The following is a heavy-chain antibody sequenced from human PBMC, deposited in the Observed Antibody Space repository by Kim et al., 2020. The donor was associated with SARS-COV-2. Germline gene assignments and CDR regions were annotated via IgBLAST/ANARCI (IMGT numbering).Heavy chain of an antibody. V-gene: IGHV3-11*03. Sequence: YADSVKGRFTITRDNAKNSLYLQMNSLRAEDAAVYYCASPSHYYYYGMDVWGQGTTVTVSS. J-gene: IGHJ6*02. CDR3: ASPSHYYYYGMDV.